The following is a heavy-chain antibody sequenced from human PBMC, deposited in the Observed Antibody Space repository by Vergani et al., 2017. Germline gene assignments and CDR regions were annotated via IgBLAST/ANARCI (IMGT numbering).Heavy chain of an antibody. Sequence: QLQLQESGPGLVKPSETLSLTCTVSGGSISSSSYYWGWIRQPPGKGLEWIGSIYYSGSTYYNPSLKSRVTISVDTSKNQFSLKLSSVTAADTAVYYCARGGQWLGDGSAFDSWGQGTMVTVSS. D-gene: IGHD6-19*01. J-gene: IGHJ3*02. CDR3: ARGGQWLGDGSAFDS. CDR2: IYYSGST. V-gene: IGHV4-39*07. CDR1: GGSISSSSYY.